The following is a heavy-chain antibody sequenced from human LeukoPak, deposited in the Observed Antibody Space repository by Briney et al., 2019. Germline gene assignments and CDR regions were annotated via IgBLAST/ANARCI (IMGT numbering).Heavy chain of an antibody. CDR1: DYTFTSYG. CDR2: ISAYNGNT. Sequence: ASVKVSCKASDYTFTSYGISWVRQAPGQGLEWMGWISAYNGNTNYAQKLQGRVTMTTDTSTSTAYMELRSLRSDDTAVYYCARDQESGSSFDYWGQGTLVTVSS. D-gene: IGHD3-10*01. J-gene: IGHJ4*02. CDR3: ARDQESGSSFDY. V-gene: IGHV1-18*04.